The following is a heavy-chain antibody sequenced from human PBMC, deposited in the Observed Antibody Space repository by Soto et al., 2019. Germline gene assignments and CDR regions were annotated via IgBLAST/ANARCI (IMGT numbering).Heavy chain of an antibody. CDR3: ARQDVRAWGRFDP. V-gene: IGHV4-39*01. D-gene: IGHD7-27*01. CDR1: GGSVSSSTYY. Sequence: PSETLSLTCTVSGGSVSSSTYYWGWIRQPPGKGLEWIGTIYYSGITYYNPSLRSRVTISVDTSKNQFSLRLSFVTAADAALYFCARQDVRAWGRFDPWGQGTLVTVSS. J-gene: IGHJ5*02. CDR2: IYYSGIT.